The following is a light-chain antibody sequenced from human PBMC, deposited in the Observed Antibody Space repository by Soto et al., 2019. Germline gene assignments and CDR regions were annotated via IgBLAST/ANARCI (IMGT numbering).Light chain of an antibody. J-gene: IGKJ1*01. CDR3: QQSYSSLWT. CDR2: AAS. V-gene: IGKV1-39*01. Sequence: DIQMTQSPSSLSASVGDRVTITCRASQSISSSLNWYQQKPGKAPKLLIYAASSLQSGVPSRFSGSGSGTDFTLTISSLQPEDFATYNCQQSYSSLWTFGQGTKVEVK. CDR1: QSISSS.